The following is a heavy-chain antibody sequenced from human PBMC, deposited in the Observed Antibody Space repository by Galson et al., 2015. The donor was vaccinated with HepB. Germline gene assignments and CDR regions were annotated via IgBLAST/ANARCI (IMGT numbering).Heavy chain of an antibody. CDR2: ISYNSRNI. CDR3: ARDTRGGSGCQPDS. J-gene: IGHJ4*02. Sequence: CAASGFNLNVYAMNWVRQAPGKGLEWVSSISYNSRNIYYADSVKGRFTISRDNVKNSLDLQMNSLRAEDTAVYLCARDTRGGSGCQPDSWGQGTLVTVSS. CDR1: GFNLNVYA. D-gene: IGHD3-10*01. V-gene: IGHV3-21*01.